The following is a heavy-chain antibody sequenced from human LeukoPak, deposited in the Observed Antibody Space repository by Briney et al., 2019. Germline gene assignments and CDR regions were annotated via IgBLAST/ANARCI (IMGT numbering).Heavy chain of an antibody. CDR1: GFTFSSYS. Sequence: GGSLRLSCAASGFTFSSYSMNWVRQAPGKGLEWVSSISSSSSYIYYADSVKGRFTISRDNAKNSLYLQMNSLRAEDTAVYYCVRANLGATSRNWFDPWGQGTLVTVSS. V-gene: IGHV3-21*01. CDR2: ISSSSSYI. J-gene: IGHJ5*02. D-gene: IGHD1-26*01. CDR3: VRANLGATSRNWFDP.